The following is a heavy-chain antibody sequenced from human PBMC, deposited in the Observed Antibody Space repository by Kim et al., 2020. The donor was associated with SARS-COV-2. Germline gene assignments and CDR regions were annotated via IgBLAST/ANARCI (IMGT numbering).Heavy chain of an antibody. V-gene: IGHV3-30*02. D-gene: IGHD6-19*01. J-gene: IGHJ4*01. Sequence: YADSVKGRFTISRDNSKNTLYLQMISLRAEDTTVYYCAKGQGSGSYYFDYWGQGTLVTVSS. CDR3: AKGQGSGSYYFDY.